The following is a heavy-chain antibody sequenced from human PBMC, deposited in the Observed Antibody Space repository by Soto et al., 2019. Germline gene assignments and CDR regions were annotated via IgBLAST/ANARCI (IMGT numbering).Heavy chain of an antibody. CDR1: GYTFTSYG. Sequence: QVQLVQSGGEVKKPGASVKVSCKASGYTFTSYGISWVRQVPGQGLEWMGWISAYNRTTIYAQNFQGRKTMTTDTSTRTAYMQLRSLRSDDTAVYYCASGIMMVNRGDAFDFWGQGTMVTLSS. CDR3: ASGIMMVNRGDAFDF. J-gene: IGHJ3*01. D-gene: IGHD3-16*01. CDR2: ISAYNRTT. V-gene: IGHV1-18*04.